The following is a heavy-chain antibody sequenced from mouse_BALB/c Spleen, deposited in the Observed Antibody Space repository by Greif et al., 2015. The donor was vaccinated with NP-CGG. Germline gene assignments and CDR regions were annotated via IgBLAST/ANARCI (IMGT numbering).Heavy chain of an antibody. Sequence: VQLQQSGAELVKPGASVKLSCTASGFNIKDTYMRWVKQRPEQGLGWIGRVDPANGNTKYDPKFQGKATITADTSSNAACLQLSSLTSEDTAVYYCARKLGRGLYFDYWGQGTTLTVSS. CDR2: VDPANGNT. D-gene: IGHD4-1*01. CDR1: GFNIKDTY. V-gene: IGHV14-3*02. J-gene: IGHJ2*01. CDR3: ARKLGRGLYFDY.